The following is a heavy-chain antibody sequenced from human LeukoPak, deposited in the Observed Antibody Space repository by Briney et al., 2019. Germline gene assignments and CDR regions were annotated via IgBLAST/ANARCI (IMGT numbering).Heavy chain of an antibody. CDR1: GFTFTGYY. CDR3: ASLTYYYDSSGYSGAFDI. D-gene: IGHD3-22*01. Sequence: GASVKVSCKASGFTFTGYYLDWVRQATGQGLEWMGWMNPNSGNTGYAQKFQGRVTITRNTSISTDYMELSSLRSEETAVYYCASLTYYYDSSGYSGAFDIWGQGTMVTVSS. J-gene: IGHJ3*02. V-gene: IGHV1-8*03. CDR2: MNPNSGNT.